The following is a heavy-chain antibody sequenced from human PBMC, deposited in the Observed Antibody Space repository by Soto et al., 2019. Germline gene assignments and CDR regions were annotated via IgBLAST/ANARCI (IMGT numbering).Heavy chain of an antibody. Sequence: SEPLYLTCTVSGDSISTFSWSWIRQPPGKGLEWIGYIYYTGSTNYNPSLKSRVTMSVDTSKKQFSLKLTSVTAADTAVYYCARQRGNYFDYWGQGSLVTGSS. CDR1: GDSISTFS. CDR2: IYYTGST. J-gene: IGHJ4*02. CDR3: ARQRGNYFDY. D-gene: IGHD3-10*01. V-gene: IGHV4-59*01.